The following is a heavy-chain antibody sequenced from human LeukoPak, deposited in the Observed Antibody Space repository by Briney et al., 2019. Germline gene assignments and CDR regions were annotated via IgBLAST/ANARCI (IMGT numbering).Heavy chain of an antibody. J-gene: IGHJ4*02. CDR3: ATGGYYYDSSGYYSY. CDR2: FDPEDGET. V-gene: IGHV1-24*01. CDR1: GYTLTELS. D-gene: IGHD3-22*01. Sequence: ASVKVSCKVSGYTLTELSMHWVGQAPGKGLEWMGGFDPEDGETIYAQKFQGRVTMTEDTSTDTAYMELSSLRSEDTAVYYCATGGYYYDSSGYYSYWGQGTLVTVSS.